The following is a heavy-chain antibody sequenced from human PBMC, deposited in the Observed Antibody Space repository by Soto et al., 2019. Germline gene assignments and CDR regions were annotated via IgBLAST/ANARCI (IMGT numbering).Heavy chain of an antibody. CDR1: GFSMHDYG. J-gene: IGHJ5*02. Sequence: SGGSLRLSCVDSGFSMHDYGMNWVRQAPGKGLEWVSYISSSSSVIYYADSVKGRFTISRDNAKNSVYLQMNRVRDEDTAVYYCARDFLSGKPWGQGTLVTVSS. CDR3: ARDFLSGKP. CDR2: ISSSSSVI. D-gene: IGHD3-10*01. V-gene: IGHV3-48*02.